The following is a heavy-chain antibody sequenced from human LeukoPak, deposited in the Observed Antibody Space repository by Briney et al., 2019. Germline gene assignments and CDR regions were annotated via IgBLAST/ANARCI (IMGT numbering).Heavy chain of an antibody. V-gene: IGHV1-46*01. CDR2: INPSGGST. D-gene: IGHD5-12*01. Sequence: GASVKVSSKASGYTFTNYYMNWVRQAPGQGLEWMGIINPSGGSTSYAQKFQGRVTVTRDTSTSTVYMELSSLRSEDTAMYYCAREGEIGYDLSDYWGQGTRVTVSS. CDR3: AREGEIGYDLSDY. J-gene: IGHJ4*02. CDR1: GYTFTNYY.